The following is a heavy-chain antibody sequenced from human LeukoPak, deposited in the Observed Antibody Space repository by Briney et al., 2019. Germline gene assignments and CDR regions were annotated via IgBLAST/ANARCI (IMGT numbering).Heavy chain of an antibody. J-gene: IGHJ6*04. Sequence: SETLSLTCTVSGGSISSGSYYWSWIRQPAGKGLEWIGRIYTSGSTNYNPSLKSRVTISVDTSKNQFSLKLSSVTAADTAVCYCARFSGGAGMDVWGKGTTVTVSS. CDR2: IYTSGST. V-gene: IGHV4-61*02. CDR3: ARFSGGAGMDV. CDR1: GGSISSGSYY. D-gene: IGHD3-3*01.